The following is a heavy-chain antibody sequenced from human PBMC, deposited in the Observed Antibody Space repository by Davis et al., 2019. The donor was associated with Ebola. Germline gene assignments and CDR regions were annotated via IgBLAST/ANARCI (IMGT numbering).Heavy chain of an antibody. CDR1: GFTFSSYW. CDR2: IKQDGSEK. CDR3: ARDPRFLEWLEV. Sequence: GESLKISCAASGFTFSSYWMSWVRQAPGKGLEWVANIKQDGSEKYYMDSVKGRFTISRDNAKNSLYLQMNSLRAEDTAVYYCARDPRFLEWLEVWGQGTLVTVSS. V-gene: IGHV3-7*03. J-gene: IGHJ4*02. D-gene: IGHD3-3*01.